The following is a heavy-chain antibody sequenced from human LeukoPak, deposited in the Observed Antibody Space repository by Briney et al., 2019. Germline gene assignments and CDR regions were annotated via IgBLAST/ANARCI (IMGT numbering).Heavy chain of an antibody. J-gene: IGHJ4*02. CDR1: GFTFSTYG. CDR3: ARNRASG. CDR2: IRYDGSNK. Sequence: GRSLRLSCAASGFTFSTYGMHWVRQAPGKGLEWVAFIRYDGSNKYYADSVKGRFTISRDNSKNTLYLQMNTLRAEDTAVYYCARNRASGWGQGTLVTVSS. V-gene: IGHV3-30*02. D-gene: IGHD2/OR15-2a*01.